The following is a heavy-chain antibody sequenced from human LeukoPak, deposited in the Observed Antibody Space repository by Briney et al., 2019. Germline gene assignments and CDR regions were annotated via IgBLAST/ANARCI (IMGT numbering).Heavy chain of an antibody. J-gene: IGHJ5*02. CDR2: IFYSGST. Sequence: SETLSLTCTVSGGSISTSNYYWGWIRQPPGKGLEWIGNIFYSGSTNCNPSLKSRVTISVDTSKNQFSLKLSSVTAADTAVYYCARGRGSYYGRNNWFDPWGQGTLVTVSS. V-gene: IGHV4-39*07. CDR1: GGSISTSNYY. D-gene: IGHD1-26*01. CDR3: ARGRGSYYGRNNWFDP.